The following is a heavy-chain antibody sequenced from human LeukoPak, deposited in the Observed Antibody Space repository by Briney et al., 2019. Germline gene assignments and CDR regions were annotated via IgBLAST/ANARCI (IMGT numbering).Heavy chain of an antibody. CDR2: IIPIFGIA. D-gene: IGHD2-15*01. V-gene: IGHV1-69*04. CDR1: GGTFSSYA. CDR3: VVVAATGDAFDI. Sequence: ASVKVSCKASGGTFSSYAISWVRQAPGQGLEWMGRIIPIFGIANYAQKFQGRVTITADKSTSTAYMKLSSLRSEDTAVYYCVVVAATGDAFDIWGQGTMVTVSS. J-gene: IGHJ3*02.